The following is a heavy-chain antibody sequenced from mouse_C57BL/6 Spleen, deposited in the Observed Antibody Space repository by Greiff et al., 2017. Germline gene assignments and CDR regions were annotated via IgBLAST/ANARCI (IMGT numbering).Heavy chain of an antibody. CDR1: GYTFTSYW. J-gene: IGHJ2*01. Sequence: QVQLQQSGAELVMPGASVKLSCKASGYTFTSYWMHWVKQRPGQGLEWIGEIDPSDSYTNYNQKFKGKSTLTVDKSSSTAYMQLSSLTSEDSAVYYCARGLRNFDYWGQGTTLTVSS. D-gene: IGHD1-1*01. CDR3: ARGLRNFDY. CDR2: IDPSDSYT. V-gene: IGHV1-69*01.